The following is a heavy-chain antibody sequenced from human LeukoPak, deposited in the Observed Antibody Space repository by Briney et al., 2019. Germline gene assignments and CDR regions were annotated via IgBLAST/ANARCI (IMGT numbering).Heavy chain of an antibody. D-gene: IGHD3-22*01. J-gene: IGHJ2*01. CDR3: ASSDYYDSSGYPSYWYFDL. CDR1: GGSISSYY. Sequence: PSETLSLTCTVSGGSISSYYWSWIRQPPGKGLEWIGYIYYSGSTNYNPSLKSRVTISVDTSKNQFSLKLSSVTAADTAVYYCASSDYYDSSGYPSYWYFDLWGRGTLVTVSS. CDR2: IYYSGST. V-gene: IGHV4-59*08.